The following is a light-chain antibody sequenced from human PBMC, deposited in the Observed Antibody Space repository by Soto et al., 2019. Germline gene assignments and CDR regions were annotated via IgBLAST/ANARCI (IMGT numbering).Light chain of an antibody. CDR3: QQLNSYPPWT. V-gene: IGKV1-9*01. Sequence: IQLTESPSSLSASVGDRVTITCRASQGISSYLAWYQQKPGKALKLLIYAASTLQSGVPSRFSGSGSGTDFTLTVSSLQPEDFATYYCQQLNSYPPWTFGQGTKVDIK. CDR2: AAS. CDR1: QGISSY. J-gene: IGKJ1*01.